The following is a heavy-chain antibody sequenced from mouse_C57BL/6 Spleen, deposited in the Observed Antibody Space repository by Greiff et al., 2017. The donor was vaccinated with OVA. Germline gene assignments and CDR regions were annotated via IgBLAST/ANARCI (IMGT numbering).Heavy chain of an antibody. CDR2: IWRGGST. Sequence: VQLQQSGPGLVQPSQSLSITCTVSGFSLTSYGVHWVRQSPGKGLEWLGVIWRGGSTDYNAAFMSRLSITKDNPKSPVFFKMNSLQADDTAIYSCAKNATRGYFEVWGTGTTVTVSS. CDR3: AKNATRGYFEV. D-gene: IGHD3-3*01. V-gene: IGHV2-5*01. J-gene: IGHJ1*03. CDR1: GFSLTSYG.